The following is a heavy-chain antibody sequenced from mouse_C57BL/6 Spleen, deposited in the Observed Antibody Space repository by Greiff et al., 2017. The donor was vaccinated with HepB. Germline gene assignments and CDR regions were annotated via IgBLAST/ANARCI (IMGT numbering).Heavy chain of an antibody. CDR1: GYSITSGYY. V-gene: IGHV3-6*01. J-gene: IGHJ2*01. D-gene: IGHD1-1*02. CDR2: ISYDGSN. CDR3: ARERLGGWCFDY. Sequence: EVKLQESGPGLVKPSQSLSLTCSVTGYSITSGYYWNWIRQFPGNKLEWMGYISYDGSNNYNPSLKNRISITRDTSKNQFFLKLNSVTTEDTATYYCARERLGGWCFDYWGQGTTLTVSS.